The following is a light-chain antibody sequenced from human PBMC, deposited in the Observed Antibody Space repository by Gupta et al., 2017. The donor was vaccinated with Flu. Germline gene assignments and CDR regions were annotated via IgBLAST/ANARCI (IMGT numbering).Light chain of an antibody. V-gene: IGKV3-20*01. J-gene: IGKJ3*01. CDR1: QSVSSSY. CDR2: GAS. CDR3: QQYGSLIT. Sequence: EIVLTQSPGTLSLSPGERATLSCRASQSVSSSYLAWYQQKPGQAPRLLIYGASSRATGIPDRFSGSGSGTDFTLTISRLEPEDFAVYYCQQYGSLITFGPGTKVEIK.